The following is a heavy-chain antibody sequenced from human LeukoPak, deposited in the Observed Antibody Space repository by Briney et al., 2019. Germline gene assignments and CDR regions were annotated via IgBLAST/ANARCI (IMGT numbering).Heavy chain of an antibody. J-gene: IGHJ5*02. D-gene: IGHD6-13*01. CDR3: ARNCFGIAAAVVCYDP. CDR2: INPSGGST. Sequence: ASVKVSCKASGYTFTSYYMHWVRQAPGLGLEWMGIINPSGGSTSYAQKFQGRVTMTRDTSTSTVYMELSSLRSEDTAVYYCARNCFGIAAAVVCYDPWGQGTLVTVSS. V-gene: IGHV1-46*01. CDR1: GYTFTSYY.